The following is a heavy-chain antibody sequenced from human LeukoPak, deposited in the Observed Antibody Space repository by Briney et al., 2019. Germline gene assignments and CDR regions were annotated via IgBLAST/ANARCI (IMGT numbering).Heavy chain of an antibody. V-gene: IGHV5-51*01. CDR3: ARRGYCSSTSCYSSWFDP. Sequence: GESLKISCKGSGYSFTSYWIGWVRQMPGKGLEWMGIIYPGDSDTRYSPSFQGQVTISADKSTSTAYLQWSSLKASDTAMYYCARRGYCSSTSCYSSWFDPWGQGTLVTVSS. CDR1: GYSFTSYW. J-gene: IGHJ5*02. D-gene: IGHD2-2*01. CDR2: IYPGDSDT.